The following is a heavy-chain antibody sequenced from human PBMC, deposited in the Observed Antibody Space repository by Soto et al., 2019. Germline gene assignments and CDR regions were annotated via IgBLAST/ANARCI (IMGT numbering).Heavy chain of an antibody. CDR2: IIPIFGTA. CDR3: ASSGGVNWFDH. D-gene: IGHD3-10*01. CDR1: AATFSSYA. V-gene: IGHV1-69*06. Sequence: GXSVKDSCKASAATFSSYAISWVRQAPGQGLEWMGGIIPIFGTANYAQKFQGRVTITADKSTSTAYMELSSLRSEGTAVYYCASSGGVNWFDHWGQGTLVTVSS. J-gene: IGHJ5*02.